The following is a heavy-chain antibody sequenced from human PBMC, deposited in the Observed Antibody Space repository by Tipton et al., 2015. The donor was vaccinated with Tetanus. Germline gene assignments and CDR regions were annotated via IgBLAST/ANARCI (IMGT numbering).Heavy chain of an antibody. CDR1: GFIFSNYA. Sequence: SLRLSCSVSGFIFSNYAMNWVRQAPGRGLEWVSSISSTSRYINYADSVKGRFTISRDNAKNSLFLQMNSLRADDTAVYYCVSGSALDYWGQGTLITVSS. CDR2: ISSTSRYI. CDR3: VSGSALDY. V-gene: IGHV3-21*01. D-gene: IGHD5-12*01. J-gene: IGHJ4*02.